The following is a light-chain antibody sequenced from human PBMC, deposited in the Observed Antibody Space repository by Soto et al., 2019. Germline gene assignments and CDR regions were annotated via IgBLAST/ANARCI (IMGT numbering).Light chain of an antibody. Sequence: QAVVTQPPSASGSPGQSVTISCTGTSNDVGAYDFVSWYQQHPGKAPKLLIYDVSRRPSGVPDRFSGSKSANTASLTVSGLQAEDEAEYHCSSYEGSSSSLYVVFGGGTKVTVL. CDR2: DVS. V-gene: IGLV2-8*01. CDR3: SSYEGSSSSLYVV. CDR1: SNDVGAYDF. J-gene: IGLJ2*01.